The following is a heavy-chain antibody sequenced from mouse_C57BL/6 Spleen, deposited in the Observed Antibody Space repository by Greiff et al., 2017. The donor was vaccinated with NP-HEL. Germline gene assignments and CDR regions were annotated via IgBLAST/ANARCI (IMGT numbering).Heavy chain of an antibody. V-gene: IGHV5-4*01. Sequence: EVMLVESGGGLVKPGGSLKLSCAASGFTFSSYAMSWVRQTPEKRLEWVATISDGGSYTDYPDNVKGRFTISRDNAKNNLYLQMNHLKSEGAAMDYCARDLDSGTPFAYWGQGTLVTVSA. J-gene: IGHJ3*01. CDR3: ARDLDSGTPFAY. CDR2: ISDGGSYT. CDR1: GFTFSSYA. D-gene: IGHD4-1*01.